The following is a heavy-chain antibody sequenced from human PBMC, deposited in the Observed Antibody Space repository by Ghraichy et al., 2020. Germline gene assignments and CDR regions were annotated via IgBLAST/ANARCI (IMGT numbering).Heavy chain of an antibody. CDR1: GFTVNTNY. J-gene: IGHJ4*02. CDR2: IYSGGST. V-gene: IGHV3-53*04. CDR3: ARGGLTGDYYFDY. D-gene: IGHD7-27*01. Sequence: GGSLRLSCAASGFTVNTNYISWVRQAPGKGLEWVSVIYSGGSTYYADSVKGRFTISRHNSKNTLYLQMNSLRAEDTAVYYCARGGLTGDYYFDYWGQGTLVIVSS.